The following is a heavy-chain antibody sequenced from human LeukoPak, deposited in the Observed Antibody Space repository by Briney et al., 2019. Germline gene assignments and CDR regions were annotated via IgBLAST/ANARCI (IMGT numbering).Heavy chain of an antibody. D-gene: IGHD6-13*01. CDR3: ATRIVAGGIIN. CDR1: GGSISSYY. V-gene: IGHV4-4*07. J-gene: IGHJ4*02. CDR2: IYTSGST. Sequence: SETLSLPCTVSGGSISSYYWSWIRQPAGKGLEWIGRIYTSGSTYYNPSLKSRVTISADTSKNQFSLKLTSVTAADTAVYYCATRIVAGGIINWGQGTLVTVSS.